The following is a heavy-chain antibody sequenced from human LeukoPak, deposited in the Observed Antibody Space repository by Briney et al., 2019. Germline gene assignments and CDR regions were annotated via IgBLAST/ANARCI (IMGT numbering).Heavy chain of an antibody. CDR3: ARHRAGAFDI. D-gene: IGHD6-19*01. J-gene: IGHJ3*02. V-gene: IGHV4-59*08. CDR1: GGSISSYY. CDR2: IYYSGST. Sequence: SETLSLTCTVSGGSISSYYWSWIRQPPGKGLEWIGYIYYSGSTNYNPSLKSRVTISVDTSKNQFSLKLSSVTAADTAVYYCARHRAGAFDIWGQGTMVTVSS.